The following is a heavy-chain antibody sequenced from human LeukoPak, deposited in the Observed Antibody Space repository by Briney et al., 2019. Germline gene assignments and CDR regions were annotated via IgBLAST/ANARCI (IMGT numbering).Heavy chain of an antibody. Sequence: GGSLRLSCAASGFTFSNYWVHWVRQAPGKGLVWVSRINGDGSRTIYADSVKGRFTISRDNAKNTLYLQMNSLRVDDTAVYYCTRAGQAYGLDHWGQGNLVTVSS. CDR3: TRAGQAYGLDH. CDR2: INGDGSRT. CDR1: GFTFSNYW. J-gene: IGHJ4*02. D-gene: IGHD3-10*01. V-gene: IGHV3-74*01.